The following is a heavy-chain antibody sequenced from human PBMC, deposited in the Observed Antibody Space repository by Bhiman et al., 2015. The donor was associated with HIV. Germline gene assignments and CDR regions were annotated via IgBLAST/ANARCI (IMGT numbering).Heavy chain of an antibody. J-gene: IGHJ6*02. V-gene: IGHV3-7*01. CDR2: IKQDGSEK. CDR3: ATLHYYDSSGSPYYYFGMDV. Sequence: EVQLVESGGGLVQPGGSLRLSCAASGFTFNNYWMSWVRQAPGKGLEWVANIKQDGSEKHYVDSVKGRFTISRDNSKNTLYLQMNSLRAEDTAVYYCATLHYYDSSGSPYYYFGMDVWGQGTTVTVSS. D-gene: IGHD3-22*01. CDR1: GFTFNNYW.